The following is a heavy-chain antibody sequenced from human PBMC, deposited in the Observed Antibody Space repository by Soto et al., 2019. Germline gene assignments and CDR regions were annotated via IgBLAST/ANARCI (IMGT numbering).Heavy chain of an antibody. CDR1: GGSISSGGYY. V-gene: IGHV4-31*03. CDR3: AGERPPVPLMWAKLIWYAFDI. J-gene: IGHJ3*02. D-gene: IGHD3-16*01. CDR2: IYYSGST. Sequence: QVQLQESGPGLVKPSQTLSLTCTVSGGSISSGGYYWSWIRQHPGKGLEWIGYIYYSGSTYYNPSLKGGFTISVDPSKTQFSLKRTSVPAGETAVFYCAGERPPVPLMWAKLIWYAFDIWGQGKMVTVSS.